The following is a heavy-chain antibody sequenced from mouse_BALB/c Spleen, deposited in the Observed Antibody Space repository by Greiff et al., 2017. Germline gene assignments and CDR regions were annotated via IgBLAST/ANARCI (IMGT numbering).Heavy chain of an antibody. CDR1: GYTFTSYY. D-gene: IGHD1-1*01. CDR2: IDPENGDT. J-gene: IGHJ4*01. V-gene: IGHV14-4*02. Sequence: EVQLQQSGAELAKPGASVKMSCKASGYTFTSYYMHWVKQRPEQGLEWIGWIDPENGDTEYAPKFQGKATMTADTSSNTAYLQLSSLTSEDTAVYYCNAGSFTTVVAPNYAMDYWGQGTSVTVSS. CDR3: NAGSFTTVVAPNYAMDY.